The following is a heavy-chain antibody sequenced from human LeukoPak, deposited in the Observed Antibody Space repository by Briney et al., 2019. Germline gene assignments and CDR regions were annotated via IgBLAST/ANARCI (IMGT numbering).Heavy chain of an antibody. CDR1: GYTFTSYG. V-gene: IGHV1-18*01. CDR2: ISAYSGNT. CDR3: ARDRLLLWFGELSDAFDI. D-gene: IGHD3-10*01. J-gene: IGHJ3*02. Sequence: ASVKVSCKASGYTFTSYGISWVRQAPGQGLEWMGWISAYSGNTNYAQKLQGRVTMTTDTSTSTAYMELRSLRSDDTAVYYCARDRLLLWFGELSDAFDIWGQGTMVTVSS.